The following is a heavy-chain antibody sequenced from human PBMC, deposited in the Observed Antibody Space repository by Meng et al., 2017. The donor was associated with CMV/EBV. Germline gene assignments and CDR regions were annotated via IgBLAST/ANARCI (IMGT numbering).Heavy chain of an antibody. CDR3: AKVHPSGGGYYVVPVDY. J-gene: IGHJ4*02. V-gene: IGHV3-9*01. D-gene: IGHD1-26*01. Sequence: SPKISCAASGFTFDYYAMHWVRPGPGKGLEWVSGSSWNSGFIVYADSVRGRFTITRDNAKSSLYLQMNRLSAEDPALYYCAKVHPSGGGYYVVPVDYWGQGTLVTVSS. CDR1: GFTFDYYA. CDR2: SSWNSGFI.